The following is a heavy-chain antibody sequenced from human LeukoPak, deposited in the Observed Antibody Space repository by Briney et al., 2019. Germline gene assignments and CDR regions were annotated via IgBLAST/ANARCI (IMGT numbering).Heavy chain of an antibody. CDR1: GFTFSDYY. CDR2: ISTYGSTI. Sequence: PGGTLRLSCAAPGFTFSDYYMTWIRQAPGKGLEWVSSISTYGSTIYYADSVKGRFTISRDNAKNSLYLQMSSLRAEDTAMYYCARELNNACSGTTIWFDRWGQGTLVTVSS. J-gene: IGHJ5*02. CDR3: ARELNNACSGTTIWFDR. D-gene: IGHD1-7*01. V-gene: IGHV3-11*01.